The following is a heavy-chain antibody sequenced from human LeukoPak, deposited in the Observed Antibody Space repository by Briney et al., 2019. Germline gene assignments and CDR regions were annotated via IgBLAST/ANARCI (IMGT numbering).Heavy chain of an antibody. J-gene: IGHJ4*02. Sequence: GGSLRLSCAASGFTFSSYAMHWVRQAPGKGLEWVAVISYDGSNKYYADSVKGRFTISRDNSKSTLSLQMNSLRVEDTAVYYCARDLAWGAFDYWGQGTLASVSS. CDR2: ISYDGSNK. CDR1: GFTFSSYA. D-gene: IGHD7-27*01. V-gene: IGHV3-30*04. CDR3: ARDLAWGAFDY.